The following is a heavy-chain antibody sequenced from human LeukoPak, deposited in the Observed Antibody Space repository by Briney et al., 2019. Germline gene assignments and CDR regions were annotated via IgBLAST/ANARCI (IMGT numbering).Heavy chain of an antibody. CDR3: ARLDYYDSSGYYANYFDY. J-gene: IGHJ4*02. CDR1: GYSFTSYW. CDR2: IYPGDSDT. Sequence: RGESLKISCKGSGYSFTSYWIGWVRPMPGKGMEWMGIIYPGDSDTRYSPSFQGQVTISADKSISTAYLQWSSLKASDTAMYYCARLDYYDSSGYYANYFDYWGQGTLVTVSS. D-gene: IGHD3-22*01. V-gene: IGHV5-51*01.